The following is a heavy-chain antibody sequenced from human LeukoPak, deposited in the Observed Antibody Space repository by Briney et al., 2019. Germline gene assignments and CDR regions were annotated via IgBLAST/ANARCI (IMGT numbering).Heavy chain of an antibody. Sequence: GGSLRLSCAASGFTFSSYAMSWVRQAPGKGLEWVSAISGSGRSTYYADSVKGRFTISRDNSKNTLYLQMNSLRAEDTAVYYCAKVLYSNYGIPHYWGQGTLVTVSS. CDR1: GFTFSSYA. J-gene: IGHJ4*02. V-gene: IGHV3-23*01. D-gene: IGHD4-11*01. CDR3: AKVLYSNYGIPHY. CDR2: ISGSGRST.